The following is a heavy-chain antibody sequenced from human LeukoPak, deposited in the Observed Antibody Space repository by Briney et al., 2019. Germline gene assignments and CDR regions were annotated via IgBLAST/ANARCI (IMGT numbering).Heavy chain of an antibody. CDR3: ARDRNTDFWSGYYTNYFDY. V-gene: IGHV3-30*04. CDR2: ISYDGSKK. D-gene: IGHD3-3*01. CDR1: GFTFNSYA. Sequence: GGSLRLSCAASGFTFNSYAIHWVRQAPGKGLEWVAVISYDGSKKFYAHSVRGRFTISRDNSKNTLYLHMNSLRAEDTAVYYCARDRNTDFWSGYYTNYFDYWGQGTLVTVSS. J-gene: IGHJ4*02.